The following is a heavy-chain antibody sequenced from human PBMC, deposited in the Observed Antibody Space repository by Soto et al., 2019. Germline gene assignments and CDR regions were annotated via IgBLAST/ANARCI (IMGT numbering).Heavy chain of an antibody. Sequence: SVKVSCKASGVTFSSYAISWVRQAPGQGLEWMGGIIPIFGTANYAQKFQGRVTITADESTSTAYMELSSLRSEDTAVYYCARDHPVGATDYFDYWGQGTLVTVSS. CDR2: IIPIFGTA. CDR1: GVTFSSYA. J-gene: IGHJ4*02. D-gene: IGHD1-26*01. CDR3: ARDHPVGATDYFDY. V-gene: IGHV1-69*13.